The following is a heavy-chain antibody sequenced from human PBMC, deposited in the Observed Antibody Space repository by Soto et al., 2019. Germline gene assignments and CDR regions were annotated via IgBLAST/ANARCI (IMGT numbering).Heavy chain of an antibody. CDR1: GFTFSSYG. CDR3: ASSPSGSHGGY. V-gene: IGHV3-33*01. CDR2: IWYDGSNK. J-gene: IGHJ4*02. D-gene: IGHD1-26*01. Sequence: GGSLRLCCAASGFTFSSYGMHWVRQAPGKGLESVAVIWYDGSNKYYADSVKGRFTISRDNSTNTLYLQMNSLRAEDTAVYYCASSPSGSHGGYWGQGALVTVSS.